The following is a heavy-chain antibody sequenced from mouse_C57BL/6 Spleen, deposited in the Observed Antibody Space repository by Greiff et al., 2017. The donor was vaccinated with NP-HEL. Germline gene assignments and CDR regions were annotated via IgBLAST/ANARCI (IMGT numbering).Heavy chain of an antibody. D-gene: IGHD2-4*01. CDR1: GYTFTSYG. CDR3: ARDYDYVYYAMDY. CDR2: IYPRSGNT. J-gene: IGHJ4*01. V-gene: IGHV1-81*01. Sequence: VKLQESGAELARPGASVKLSCKASGYTFTSYGISWVKQRTGQGLEWIGEIYPRSGNTYYNEKFKGKATLTADKSSSTAYMELRSLTSEDSAVYFCARDYDYVYYAMDYWGQGTSVTVSS.